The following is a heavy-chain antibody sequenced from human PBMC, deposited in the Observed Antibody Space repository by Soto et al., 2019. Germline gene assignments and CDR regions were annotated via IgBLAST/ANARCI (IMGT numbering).Heavy chain of an antibody. D-gene: IGHD6-13*01. CDR2: ISYDGSNK. CDR1: GFTFSSYA. Sequence: QVQLVESGGGVVQPGRSLRLSCAASGFTFSSYAMHWVRQAPGKGLEWVAVISYDGSNKYYADSVKGRFTISRDNSKNTLYLQMNSLRAEDTAVYYCARAPIAAPGDYYYGMDVWGQVTTVTVSS. V-gene: IGHV3-30-3*01. J-gene: IGHJ6*02. CDR3: ARAPIAAPGDYYYGMDV.